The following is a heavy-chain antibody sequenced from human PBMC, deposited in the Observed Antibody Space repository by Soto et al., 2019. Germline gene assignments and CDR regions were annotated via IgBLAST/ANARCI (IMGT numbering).Heavy chain of an antibody. V-gene: IGHV3-23*01. CDR1: GFTFSSYA. J-gene: IGHJ4*02. Sequence: EVQLLESGGGLVQPGGSLRLSCAASGFTFSSYAMWWVRQAPGKGLECVSAISGGGGTTYYADSVKGRFTISRDNSKNTLYLQMTSLRAEDTAVYYCAFNSGSGSYSFDYWGQGTLVTVSS. CDR3: AFNSGSGSYSFDY. D-gene: IGHD3-10*01. CDR2: ISGGGGTT.